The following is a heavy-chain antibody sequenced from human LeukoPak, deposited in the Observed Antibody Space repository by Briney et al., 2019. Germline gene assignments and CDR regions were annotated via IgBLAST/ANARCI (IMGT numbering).Heavy chain of an antibody. Sequence: GGSLRLSCAASGFTFSGYWMSWVRQAPGKGLEWVANIKQNGSETFYADSVRGRFTISRDNAKNSQYLQMNSLRVEDTAVYYCARWANSIDYWGQGALVTVSS. D-gene: IGHD5-18*01. CDR3: ARWANSIDY. CDR1: GFTFSGYW. J-gene: IGHJ4*02. V-gene: IGHV3-7*01. CDR2: IKQNGSET.